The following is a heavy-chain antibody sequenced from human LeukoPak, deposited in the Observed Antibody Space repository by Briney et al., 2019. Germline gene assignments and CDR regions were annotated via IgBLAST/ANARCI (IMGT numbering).Heavy chain of an antibody. D-gene: IGHD3-10*01. CDR1: GFTFSSHA. CDR3: ARDKGSDYGMDV. J-gene: IGHJ6*02. V-gene: IGHV3-30-3*01. Sequence: GGSLRLSCSVSGFTFSSHAMHWVRQAPGKRLECVAYISYDGSFQYHADSVKGRFTISRDNAKNSLYLQMNSLRAEDTAVYYCARDKGSDYGMDVWGQGTTVTVSS. CDR2: ISYDGSFQ.